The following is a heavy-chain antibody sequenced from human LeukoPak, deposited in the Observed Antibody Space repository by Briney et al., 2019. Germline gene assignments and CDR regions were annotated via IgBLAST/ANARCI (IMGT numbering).Heavy chain of an antibody. CDR3: ARGQGWLVDY. Sequence: PGGSLRLSCAASGFTFTNTYMTWVRQAPGKGLEWVANINQDGSEKYYVDSVKGRFTISRDNVKNALHLQMNSLRAEDTAVYYCARGQGWLVDYWGQGTLVTVSS. J-gene: IGHJ4*02. CDR2: INQDGSEK. CDR1: GFTFTNTY. D-gene: IGHD6-19*01. V-gene: IGHV3-7*05.